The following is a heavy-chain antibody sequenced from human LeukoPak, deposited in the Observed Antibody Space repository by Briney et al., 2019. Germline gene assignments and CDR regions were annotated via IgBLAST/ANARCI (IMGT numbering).Heavy chain of an antibody. V-gene: IGHV3-23*01. Sequence: GGSLRLSCAASGFTFSSYAMSWVRQAPGKGPEWVSGISGSGGSTYYVDSVKGRFTISRDNSKNTLYLQMNSLRAEDTAVYYCAKVRTGHYFDYWGQGTLVTVSS. J-gene: IGHJ4*02. D-gene: IGHD1-1*01. CDR2: ISGSGGST. CDR1: GFTFSSYA. CDR3: AKVRTGHYFDY.